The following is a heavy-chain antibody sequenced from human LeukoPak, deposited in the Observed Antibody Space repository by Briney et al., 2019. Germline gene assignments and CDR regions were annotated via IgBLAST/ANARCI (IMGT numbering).Heavy chain of an antibody. D-gene: IGHD5-12*01. CDR2: INSDGSIT. CDR3: ARVRATFSPHFDN. CDR1: GFTFSSNY. Sequence: GGSLRLSCAASGFTFSSNYMSWVRQAPGKGLMWVSRINSDGSITNYADSVKGRFTISRDNAKNTLYLQMNSLRAEDTAMYYCARVRATFSPHFDNWGQGTLVTVSS. V-gene: IGHV3-74*01. J-gene: IGHJ4*02.